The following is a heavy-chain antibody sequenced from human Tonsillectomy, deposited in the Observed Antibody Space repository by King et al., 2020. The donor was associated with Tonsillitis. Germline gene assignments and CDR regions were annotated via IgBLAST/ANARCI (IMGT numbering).Heavy chain of an antibody. Sequence: VQLVESGGGLVKPGGSLRLSCAASGFTFSDYYMSWIRQAPGKGLEGVSYISSSSSYTNYADSVKGRFTISRDNAKNSLYLQMNSLRAEDTAVYYCARDRLWGSSGWYFDYWGQGTLVTVSS. CDR1: GFTFSDYY. CDR2: ISSSSSYT. D-gene: IGHD6-19*01. V-gene: IGHV3-11*05. CDR3: ARDRLWGSSGWYFDY. J-gene: IGHJ4*02.